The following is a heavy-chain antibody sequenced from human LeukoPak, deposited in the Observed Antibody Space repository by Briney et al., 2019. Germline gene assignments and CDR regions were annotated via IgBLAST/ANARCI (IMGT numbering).Heavy chain of an antibody. Sequence: PSETLSLTCTVSGGSISSYYWSWIRQPPGKGLEWIGYTYYSGSTNYNPSLKSRVTISVDTSKNQFSLKLSSVTAADTAVYYCARDGVSGSYQDYWGQGTLVTVSS. J-gene: IGHJ4*02. CDR2: TYYSGST. V-gene: IGHV4-59*01. CDR3: ARDGVSGSYQDY. D-gene: IGHD1-26*01. CDR1: GGSISSYY.